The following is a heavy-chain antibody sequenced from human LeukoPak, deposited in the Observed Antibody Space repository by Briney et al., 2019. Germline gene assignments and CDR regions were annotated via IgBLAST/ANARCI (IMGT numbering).Heavy chain of an antibody. J-gene: IGHJ4*02. CDR2: ISTSSSTI. CDR3: ARDHHYSFDY. CDR1: GFIFSTYS. D-gene: IGHD2-21*01. V-gene: IGHV3-48*01. Sequence: GGSLRLSRAASGFIFSTYSMNWVRQAPGRGVEWISYISTSSSTISYADSVKGRFTISSDIVKNSLYLQMNSLRAEDTAVYYCARDHHYSFDYWGQGTLVTVSS.